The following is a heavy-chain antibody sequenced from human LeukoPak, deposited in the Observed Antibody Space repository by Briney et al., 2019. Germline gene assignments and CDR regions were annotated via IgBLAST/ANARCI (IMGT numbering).Heavy chain of an antibody. J-gene: IGHJ5*02. Sequence: GGSLRLSCAASGFTFSAYWMHWVRQVPGKGLVWVSRINNDGTATFFADSVKGRFTISRDDSKNTLYLQMNSLKTEDTAVYYCTTEVGFVPWGQGTLVTVSS. CDR2: INNDGTAT. CDR1: GFTFSAYW. CDR3: TTEVGFVP. V-gene: IGHV3-74*01. D-gene: IGHD1-26*01.